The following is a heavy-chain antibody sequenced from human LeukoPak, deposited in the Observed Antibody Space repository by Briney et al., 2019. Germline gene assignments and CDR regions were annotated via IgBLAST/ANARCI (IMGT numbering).Heavy chain of an antibody. V-gene: IGHV4-59*01. CDR1: GGSISSYY. CDR2: IYYSGST. J-gene: IGHJ6*02. D-gene: IGHD4-11*01. Sequence: SETLSLTCTVSGGSISSYYWSWIREPPGKGLEWIGYIYYSGSTNYNPSLKSRVTISVDTSKNQFSLKLSSVTAADTAVYYCARVTTTYYYYYGMDVWGQGTTVTVSS. CDR3: ARVTTTYYYYYGMDV.